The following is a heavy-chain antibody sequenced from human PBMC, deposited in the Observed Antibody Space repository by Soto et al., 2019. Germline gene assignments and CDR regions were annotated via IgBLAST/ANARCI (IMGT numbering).Heavy chain of an antibody. CDR2: VYSSGGT. CDR1: GGSVTSGTYY. J-gene: IGHJ4*02. CDR3: ARDGDGYND. Sequence: QVQMQESGPGLVKPSETLSLTCSVSGGSVTSGTYYWSWIRQPPGKGLEWIGYVYSSGGTSYNPSLKSRVTISIDTSTNQFSLKLTSVTAADTAVYYCARDGDGYNDWGQGTLVTVSS. D-gene: IGHD5-12*01. V-gene: IGHV4-61*01.